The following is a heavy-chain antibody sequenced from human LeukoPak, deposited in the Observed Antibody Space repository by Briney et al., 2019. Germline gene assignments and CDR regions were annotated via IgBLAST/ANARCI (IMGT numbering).Heavy chain of an antibody. V-gene: IGHV4-39*01. Sequence: SETLSLTCSVSGGSISSSSYFWGWIRQPPGKGLEWIASVHYSGSTYYNPSLKSRVTISVDTSKNQFSLKLSSVTAADTAVYYCARVSPYSSSLWGQGTLVTVSS. CDR2: VHYSGST. CDR1: GGSISSSSYF. D-gene: IGHD6-6*01. CDR3: ARVSPYSSSL. J-gene: IGHJ4*02.